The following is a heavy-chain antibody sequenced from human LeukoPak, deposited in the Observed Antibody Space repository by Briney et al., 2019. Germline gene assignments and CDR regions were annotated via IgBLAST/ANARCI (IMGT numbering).Heavy chain of an antibody. V-gene: IGHV1-69*05. D-gene: IGHD2-2*01. CDR1: GGTFSSYA. CDR3: ARGPIVVVPAASYWFAP. CDR2: IIPIFGTA. J-gene: IGHJ5*02. Sequence: SVKVSCKASGGTFSSYAISWVRQAPGQGREWMGGIIPIFGTANYAQKFQGRVTITTDESTSTAYMELSSLRSEDTAVYYCARGPIVVVPAASYWFAPWGQGTLVTVSS.